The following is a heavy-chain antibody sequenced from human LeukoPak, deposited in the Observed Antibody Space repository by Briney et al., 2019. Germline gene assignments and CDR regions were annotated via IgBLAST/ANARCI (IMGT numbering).Heavy chain of an antibody. CDR1: GYTFTGYY. V-gene: IGHV1-2*02. D-gene: IGHD6-6*01. CDR3: AREDSGHSSSPLDY. Sequence: ASVKVSCKASGYTFTGYYMHWVRQAPGQGLECMGWINPNSGGTNYAQKFQGRVTMTRDTSISTAYMELSRLRSDDTAVYYCAREDSGHSSSPLDYWGQGTLVTVSS. J-gene: IGHJ4*02. CDR2: INPNSGGT.